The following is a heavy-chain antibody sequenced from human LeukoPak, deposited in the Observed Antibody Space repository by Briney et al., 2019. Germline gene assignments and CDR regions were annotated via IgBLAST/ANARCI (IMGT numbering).Heavy chain of an antibody. V-gene: IGHV3-48*02. CDR3: ARDDPNWDPSSYYFDS. CDR2: ISTSGII. J-gene: IGHJ4*02. Sequence: PGGSLRLSCAASGFTISNYNMDWVRQAPGKGLEWISYISTSGIIYYADSVRGRFTISRDNAKMSLYLQMNSLRDEDTAVCYCARDDPNWDPSSYYFDSWGQGVLVTVSS. D-gene: IGHD3-10*01. CDR1: GFTISNYN.